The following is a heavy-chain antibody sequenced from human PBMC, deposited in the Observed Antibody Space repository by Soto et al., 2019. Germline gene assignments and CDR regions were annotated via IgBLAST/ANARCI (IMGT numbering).Heavy chain of an antibody. D-gene: IGHD3-10*01. CDR1: GFTFSSYG. CDR3: AKDQGGYGSGSPGLFDY. CDR2: ISYDGSNK. V-gene: IGHV3-30*18. Sequence: HPGGSLRLSCAASGFTFSSYGMHWVRQAPGKGLEWVAVISYDGSNKYYADSVKGRFTISRDNSKNTLYLQMNSLRAEDTAVYYCAKDQGGYGSGSPGLFDYWGQGTLVTVSS. J-gene: IGHJ4*02.